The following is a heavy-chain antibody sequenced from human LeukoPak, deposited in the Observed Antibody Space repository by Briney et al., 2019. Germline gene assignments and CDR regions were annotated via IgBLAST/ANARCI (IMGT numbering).Heavy chain of an antibody. CDR3: ARLANGPKVVPAAMPEN. Sequence: SVKVSCKASGGTFSSYAISWVRQAPGQGLEWMGRIIPILGIANYAQKFQGRVTITADKSTSAAYMELSSLRSEDTAVYYCARLANGPKVVPAAMPENWGQGTLVTVSS. D-gene: IGHD2-2*01. CDR1: GGTFSSYA. V-gene: IGHV1-69*04. J-gene: IGHJ4*02. CDR2: IIPILGIA.